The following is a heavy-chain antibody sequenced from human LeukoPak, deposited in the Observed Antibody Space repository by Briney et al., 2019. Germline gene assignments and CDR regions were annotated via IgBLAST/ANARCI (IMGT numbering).Heavy chain of an antibody. Sequence: GGSLRLSCAASGFTFSSYEMNWVRQAPGKGLEWVSYIRSSGNTIYYADSVKGRFTISRDNAKDSLYLQMNSLRAEDTAVYYCARGAWSGSYLGAFDIWGQGTMVTVSS. J-gene: IGHJ3*02. CDR2: IRSSGNTI. CDR3: ARGAWSGSYLGAFDI. CDR1: GFTFSSYE. D-gene: IGHD3-3*01. V-gene: IGHV3-48*03.